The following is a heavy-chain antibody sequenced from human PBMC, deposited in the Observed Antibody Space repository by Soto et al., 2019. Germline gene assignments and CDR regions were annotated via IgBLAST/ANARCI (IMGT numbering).Heavy chain of an antibody. CDR1: GGSFSGYY. CDR2: INHSGST. Sequence: PSETLSLTCAVYGGSFSGYYWSWIRQPPGKGLEWIGEINHSGSTNYNPSLKSRVTISVDTSKNQFSLKLSSVTAADTAVYYCARARIVVVPAARGYYYYYGMDVWGRGTTVT. J-gene: IGHJ6*02. D-gene: IGHD2-2*01. CDR3: ARARIVVVPAARGYYYYYGMDV. V-gene: IGHV4-34*01.